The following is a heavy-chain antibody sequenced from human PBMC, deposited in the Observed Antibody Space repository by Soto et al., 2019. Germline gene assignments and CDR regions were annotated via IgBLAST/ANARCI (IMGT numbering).Heavy chain of an antibody. V-gene: IGHV3-48*02. CDR1: GFTFSTHA. CDR3: ARDARNADYEY. CDR2: IHGTRSII. Sequence: EVQLVESGGGLVQPGGSLRLSCAVSGFTFSTHAMNWVRQAPGKGLEWVAYIHGTRSIIYYADSVKGRFTISRDNAKNSLFLQMDSLRDEETAVYYCARDARNADYEYWGQGTLVTVSS. J-gene: IGHJ4*02. D-gene: IGHD3-16*01.